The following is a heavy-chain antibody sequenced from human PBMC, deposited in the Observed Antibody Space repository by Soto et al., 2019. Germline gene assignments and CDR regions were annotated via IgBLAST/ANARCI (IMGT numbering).Heavy chain of an antibody. CDR2: ITSDTNTI. J-gene: IGHJ4*02. V-gene: IGHV3-48*02. CDR1: GFPFSIYS. D-gene: IGHD6-19*01. Sequence: EVQLVESGGGLVQPGGSLRRSCAASGFPFSIYSMNWVRQAPGKGLEWFSYITSDTNTINYADSVKGRFTISRDNAKNSLYLQMNSLRDEDTAVYFCARSVEGHFDYWGQGTVVTVSS. CDR3: ARSVEGHFDY.